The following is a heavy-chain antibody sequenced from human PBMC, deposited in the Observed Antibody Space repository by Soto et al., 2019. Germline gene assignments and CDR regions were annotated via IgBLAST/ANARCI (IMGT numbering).Heavy chain of an antibody. V-gene: IGHV3-23*01. D-gene: IGHD4-17*01. CDR2: ITSTGDRA. CDR3: AKGSYGDYFDY. Sequence: PGGSLRLSCAASGFTFSSYAMSWVRQAPGKGLEWVSSITSTGDRAYYADSVKGRFTVSRDNSKNTLYLQMNSLRAEDTAVYYCAKGSYGDYFDYWGQGTLVTVSS. CDR1: GFTFSSYA. J-gene: IGHJ4*02.